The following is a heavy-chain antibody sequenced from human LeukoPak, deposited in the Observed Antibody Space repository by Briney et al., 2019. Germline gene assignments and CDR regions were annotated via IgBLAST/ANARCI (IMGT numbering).Heavy chain of an antibody. CDR1: GXTFSSYS. D-gene: IGHD3-3*01. Sequence: PGGSLRLSWAASGXTFSSYSVNWVRQAPGKGREWVSSISSSSSYIYYADSVKGRFTISRDNSKNTVYLQMNSLRAEDTAVYYCAKAITISGVVIISPYYSGMDVWGQGTTVTVS. CDR3: AKAITISGVVIISPYYSGMDV. CDR2: ISSSSSYI. J-gene: IGHJ6*02. V-gene: IGHV3-21*04.